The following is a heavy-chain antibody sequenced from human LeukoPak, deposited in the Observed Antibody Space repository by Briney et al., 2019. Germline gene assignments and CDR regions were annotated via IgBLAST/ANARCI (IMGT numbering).Heavy chain of an antibody. CDR1: GGSISSSSYY. J-gene: IGHJ4*02. CDR3: ATPGERYCSSTSCYYNFDY. CDR2: IYYSGST. Sequence: SETLSLTCTVSGGSISSSSYYWGWIRQPPGKGLEWIGSIYYSGSTYYNPSLKSRVTISVDTSKNQFSLKLSSVTAADTAVYYCATPGERYCSSTSCYYNFDYWGQGTLVTVSS. D-gene: IGHD2-2*01. V-gene: IGHV4-39*01.